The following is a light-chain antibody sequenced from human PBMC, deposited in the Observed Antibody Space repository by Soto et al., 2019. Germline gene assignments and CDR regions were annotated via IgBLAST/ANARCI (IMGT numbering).Light chain of an antibody. Sequence: DIQMTQSPSTLSASVGDRVTITCRASQSISSWLAWYQQKPGKAPKLLIYDASSLESGVPSRFSGSGSGTEFTLTISSLQPDDFTTYYCQQYNSYLLTFGGGTKVEIK. CDR2: DAS. V-gene: IGKV1-5*01. J-gene: IGKJ4*01. CDR1: QSISSW. CDR3: QQYNSYLLT.